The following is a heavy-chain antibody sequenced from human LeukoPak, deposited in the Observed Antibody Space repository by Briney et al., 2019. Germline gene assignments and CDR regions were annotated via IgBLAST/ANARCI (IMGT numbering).Heavy chain of an antibody. CDR1: GGSISSYY. Sequence: SETLSLTCTVSGGSISSYYWSWIRQPPGKGLEWIGYIYYSGSTNYNPSLKSRVTISVDTSKNQFSLKLSSVTAADTAVYYCANPKYDFWSGPLDYWGQGTLVTVSS. CDR3: ANPKYDFWSGPLDY. J-gene: IGHJ4*02. D-gene: IGHD3/OR15-3a*01. V-gene: IGHV4-59*01. CDR2: IYYSGST.